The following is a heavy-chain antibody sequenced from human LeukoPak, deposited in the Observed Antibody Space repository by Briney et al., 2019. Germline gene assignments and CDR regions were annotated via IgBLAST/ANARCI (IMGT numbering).Heavy chain of an antibody. V-gene: IGHV3-30-3*01. CDR2: ISYDGSNK. J-gene: IGHJ4*02. D-gene: IGHD6-19*01. CDR3: ARGGQWLFLFDY. Sequence: GRSLRLSCAASGLTFSSYAMHWVRQAPGKGLEWVAVISYDGSNKYYADSVKGRFTISRDNSKNTLYLQMNSLRAEDTAVYYCARGGQWLFLFDYWGQGTLVTVSS. CDR1: GLTFSSYA.